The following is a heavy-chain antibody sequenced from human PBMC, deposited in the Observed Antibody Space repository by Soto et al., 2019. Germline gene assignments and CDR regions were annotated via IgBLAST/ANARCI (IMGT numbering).Heavy chain of an antibody. Sequence: GGSLRLSCAASGFTFSSYVMSWVRQAPGKGLDWVSAISGSGGSTYYADSVKGRFTISRDNSKNTLYLQMNSLRAEDTAVYYCAKDPAPSSWYVLIPDYFDYWGQGTLVTVSS. CDR3: AKDPAPSSWYVLIPDYFDY. CDR2: ISGSGGST. J-gene: IGHJ4*02. D-gene: IGHD6-13*01. V-gene: IGHV3-23*01. CDR1: GFTFSSYV.